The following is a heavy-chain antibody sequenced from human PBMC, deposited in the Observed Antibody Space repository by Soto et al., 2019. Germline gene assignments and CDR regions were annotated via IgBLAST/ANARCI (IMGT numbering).Heavy chain of an antibody. V-gene: IGHV1-69*02. CDR1: GGTFSSYT. CDR2: IIPILGIA. CDR3: ASNNEDYGSGSTRYYYYGMDV. Sequence: SVKVSCKASGGTFSSYTISWVRQAPGQGLEWMGRIIPILGIANYAQKFQGRVTITADKSTSTAYMELSSLRSEDTAVYYCASNNEDYGSGSTRYYYYGMDVWGQGTTVTVSS. J-gene: IGHJ6*02. D-gene: IGHD3-10*01.